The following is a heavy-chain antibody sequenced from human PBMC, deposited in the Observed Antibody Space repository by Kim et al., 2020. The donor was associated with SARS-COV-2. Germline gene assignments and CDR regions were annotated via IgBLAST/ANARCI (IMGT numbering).Heavy chain of an antibody. D-gene: IGHD2-15*01. CDR1: GGSISSYY. CDR2: IYYSGST. J-gene: IGHJ4*02. V-gene: IGHV4-59*08. Sequence: SETLSLTCTVSGGSISSYYWSWIRQPPGKGLEWIGYIYYSGSTNYNPSLKSRVTISVDTSKNQFSLKLSSVTAADTAVYYCARRGCSGGSCYSFGLHFDYWGQGTLVTVSS. CDR3: ARRGCSGGSCYSFGLHFDY.